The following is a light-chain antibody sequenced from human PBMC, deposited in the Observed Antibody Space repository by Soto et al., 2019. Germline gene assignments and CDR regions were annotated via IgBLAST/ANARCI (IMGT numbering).Light chain of an antibody. J-gene: IGLJ2*01. CDR2: SND. CDR1: SSNIGSNA. Sequence: QSVLTQPPSASGTPGQRVTISCSGSSSNIGSNAVNWYQQLPGTAPKLLIYSNDQRPSGVPDRFSGSKSGTSASLAISGLQSEDEADYYCASWDDSLNYVVFGGGTKVPVL. CDR3: ASWDDSLNYVV. V-gene: IGLV1-44*01.